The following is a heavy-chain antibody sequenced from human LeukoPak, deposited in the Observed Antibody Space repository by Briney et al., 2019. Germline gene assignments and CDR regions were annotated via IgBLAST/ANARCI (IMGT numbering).Heavy chain of an antibody. CDR2: INPNSGGT. D-gene: IGHD6-13*01. CDR3: ASGITKTSIPGYNSIWYWRYYYGMDV. Sequence: GASVKVSCKASGYTFTGYYMHWVRQAPGQGLEWMGWINPNSGGTNYAQKFQGRVTMTRDTSISTAYMELSRLGSDDTAVYYCASGITKTSIPGYNSIWYWRYYYGMDVGGQGTTVTVSS. V-gene: IGHV1-2*02. J-gene: IGHJ6*02. CDR1: GYTFTGYY.